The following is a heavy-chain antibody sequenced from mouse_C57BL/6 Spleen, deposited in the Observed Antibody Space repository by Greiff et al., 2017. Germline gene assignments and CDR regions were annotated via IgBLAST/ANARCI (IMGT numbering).Heavy chain of an antibody. J-gene: IGHJ2*01. Sequence: QVQLQQPGAELVRPGTSVKLSCKASGYTFTGYWMHWVKQRPGQGLEWIGVIDPSDSYTNYNQKFKGKATLTVDTSSSTAYMQRSSLTSEDSAVYYCARIYYGNSLFDYWGQGTTLTVSS. CDR1: GYTFTGYW. CDR3: ARIYYGNSLFDY. D-gene: IGHD2-1*01. CDR2: IDPSDSYT. V-gene: IGHV1-59*01.